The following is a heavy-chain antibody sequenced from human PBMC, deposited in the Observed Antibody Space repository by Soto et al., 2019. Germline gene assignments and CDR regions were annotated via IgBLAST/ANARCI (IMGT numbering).Heavy chain of an antibody. J-gene: IGHJ2*01. CDR1: GGTFSSYA. Sequence: QVQLVQSGAEVKKPGSSVKVSCKASGGTFSSYAISWVRQAPGQGLEWMGGLIPIFGTANYAQKLQGRVTITAHESTSTAYMELSSLRSEDTAVYYCARDGSLRGSSFNWYCDLWGRGTLVTVSS. CDR3: ARDGSLRGSSFNWYCDL. D-gene: IGHD1-26*01. V-gene: IGHV1-69*12. CDR2: LIPIFGTA.